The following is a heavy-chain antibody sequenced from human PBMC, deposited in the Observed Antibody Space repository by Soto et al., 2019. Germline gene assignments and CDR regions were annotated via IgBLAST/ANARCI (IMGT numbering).Heavy chain of an antibody. V-gene: IGHV3-23*01. Sequence: GGSLRLSCAASGFTFSSYAMSWVRQAPGKGLEWVSAISGSGGSTYYADSVKGRFTISRDNSKNTLYLQMNSLRAEDTAVYYCAKDLFDGLLWFGELFDPWGQGTLVTVSS. CDR2: ISGSGGST. CDR3: AKDLFDGLLWFGELFDP. CDR1: GFTFSSYA. D-gene: IGHD3-10*01. J-gene: IGHJ5*02.